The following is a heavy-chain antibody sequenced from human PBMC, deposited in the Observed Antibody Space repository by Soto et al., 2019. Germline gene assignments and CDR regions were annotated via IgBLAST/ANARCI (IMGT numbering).Heavy chain of an antibody. J-gene: IGHJ5*02. D-gene: IGHD3-3*01. CDR3: AREHHITIFVVANWFDP. V-gene: IGHV4-59*01. Sequence: QVQLQESGPGLVKPSETLSLTCTVSGGSISSYYWSWIRQPPGKGLEWIGYIYYSGSTNYNPSLKSRVTISVDTSKNQFSLKLSSVTAAYTAVYYCAREHHITIFVVANWFDPWGQGTLVTVSS. CDR1: GGSISSYY. CDR2: IYYSGST.